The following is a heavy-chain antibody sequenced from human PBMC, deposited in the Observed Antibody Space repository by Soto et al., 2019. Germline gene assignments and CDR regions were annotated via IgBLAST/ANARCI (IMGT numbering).Heavy chain of an antibody. Sequence: QVQLQQWGAGLLKPSETLSLTCAVYGGSFSGYYWSWIGQPPGKGLEWIGEINHSGSTNYNPSLKSRVTISVDTSKNQFSLKLSSVTAADTAVYYCARGLGIVATIPFYYWGQGTLVTVSS. CDR2: INHSGST. D-gene: IGHD5-12*01. CDR1: GGSFSGYY. V-gene: IGHV4-34*01. CDR3: ARGLGIVATIPFYY. J-gene: IGHJ4*02.